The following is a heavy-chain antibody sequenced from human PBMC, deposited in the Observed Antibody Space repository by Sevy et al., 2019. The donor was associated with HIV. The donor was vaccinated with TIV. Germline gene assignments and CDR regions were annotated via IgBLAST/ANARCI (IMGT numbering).Heavy chain of an antibody. CDR2: IWSDGAYQ. V-gene: IGHV3-33*01. CDR3: ARGGYYYDNAAYYAFDS. D-gene: IGHD3-22*01. Sequence: GGSLRLSCAAAGFTFSSYAMHWVRQAPGKGLKWVAIIWSDGAYQYHGDSVKGRFTISRDNSKNTLYLQMNSLRVEDTAVYYCARGGYYYDNAAYYAFDSWGQRTLVTVSS. J-gene: IGHJ4*02. CDR1: GFTFSSYA.